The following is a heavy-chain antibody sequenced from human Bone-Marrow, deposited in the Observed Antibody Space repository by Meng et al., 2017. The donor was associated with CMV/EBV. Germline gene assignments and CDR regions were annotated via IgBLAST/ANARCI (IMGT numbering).Heavy chain of an antibody. V-gene: IGHV4-39*01. Sequence: SETLSLTCTVSGGSISSSIYYWGWIRQPPGKGLEWIGSVYYSTSTYYNPSLKSRVTISVDTSKNQFSLKLPSMTAADTAVYYCASSRYSSSSLFDYWGQGTPVTVSS. D-gene: IGHD6-6*01. CDR2: VYYSTST. CDR3: ASSRYSSSSLFDY. CDR1: GGSISSSIYY. J-gene: IGHJ4*02.